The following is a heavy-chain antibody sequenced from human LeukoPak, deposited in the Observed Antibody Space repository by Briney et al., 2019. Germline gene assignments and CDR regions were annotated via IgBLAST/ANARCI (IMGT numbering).Heavy chain of an antibody. D-gene: IGHD3-10*01. CDR1: GFTFSSYG. CDR2: IRYDGSNK. J-gene: IGHJ4*02. V-gene: IGHV3-30*02. Sequence: QAGGSLRLSCAASGFTFSSYGMHWVRQAPGKGLEWVAFIRYDGSNKYYADSVKGRFTISRDNSKNTLYLQMNSLRAEDTAVYYCAKDALWFGEFSIIDYWGQGTLVTVSS. CDR3: AKDALWFGEFSIIDY.